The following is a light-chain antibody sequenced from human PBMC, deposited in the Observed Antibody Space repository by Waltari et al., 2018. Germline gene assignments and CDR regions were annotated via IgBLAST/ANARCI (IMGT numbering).Light chain of an antibody. CDR2: GKN. CDR3: HSRDSSGNVL. CDR1: SLRTYY. Sequence: SSELTQDPAVSVALGQTARITCQGASLRTYYVSWFHQKPGQAPALVIDGKNNRPSGIPDRFSASSSGSTASLTIIGAQAEDEADYYCHSRDSSGNVLIGGGTKLTVV. V-gene: IGLV3-19*01. J-gene: IGLJ2*01.